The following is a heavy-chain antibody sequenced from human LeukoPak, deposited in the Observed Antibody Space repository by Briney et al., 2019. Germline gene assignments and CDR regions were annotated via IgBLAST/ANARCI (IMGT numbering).Heavy chain of an antibody. V-gene: IGHV1-2*02. CDR1: GYTFTDYY. D-gene: IGHD5-12*01. CDR3: ARDVGRYSGYDYDY. J-gene: IGHJ4*02. Sequence: VASVKVSCKTSGYTFTDYYLHWVRQAPGQGLEWVGWIHPNSGATHYAQKFQGRLTMTRDTSISTVYMELTRLRSDDTAVYYCARDVGRYSGYDYDYWGQGTLVTASS. CDR2: IHPNSGAT.